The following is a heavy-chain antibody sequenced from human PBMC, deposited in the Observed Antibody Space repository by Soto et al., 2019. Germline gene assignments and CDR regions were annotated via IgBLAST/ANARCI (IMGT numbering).Heavy chain of an antibody. CDR1: GFTFSSYG. CDR3: ARDRLAQFYYGMDV. CDR2: IWYDGSNK. J-gene: IGHJ6*02. D-gene: IGHD6-25*01. Sequence: GGSLRLSCAASGFTFSSYGMHWVRQAPGKGLEWVAVIWYDGSNKYYADSVKGRFTISRDNSKNTLYLQMNSLRAEDTAVYYCARDRLAQFYYGMDVWGQGTTVTVSS. V-gene: IGHV3-33*01.